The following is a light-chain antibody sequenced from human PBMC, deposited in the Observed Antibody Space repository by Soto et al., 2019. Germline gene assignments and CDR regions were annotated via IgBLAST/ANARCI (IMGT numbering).Light chain of an antibody. CDR2: DAS. CDR3: QHYNNWPLT. Sequence: EVVMTQSPATLSVSPGERATLSCRASQSVSTNLAWYQQKPGQAPSLLISDASTRATGGPARFSGSGSGTEFTLTISSLQSEDFAVYYCQHYNNWPLTFGGGTKVEIK. CDR1: QSVSTN. V-gene: IGKV3-15*01. J-gene: IGKJ4*02.